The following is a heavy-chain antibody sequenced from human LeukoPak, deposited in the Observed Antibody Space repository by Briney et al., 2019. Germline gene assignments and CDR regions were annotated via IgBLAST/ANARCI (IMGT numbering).Heavy chain of an antibody. Sequence: SETLSLTCTVSGGSISSSSYYWGWIRQPPGKGLEWIGSIYYSGSTYYNPSLKSRVTISVDTSKNQFSLKLSSVTAADTAVYYCAREPPLGQQWLVLRNYFDYWGQGTLVTVSS. J-gene: IGHJ4*02. D-gene: IGHD6-19*01. CDR1: GGSISSSSYY. CDR2: IYYSGST. CDR3: AREPPLGQQWLVLRNYFDY. V-gene: IGHV4-39*07.